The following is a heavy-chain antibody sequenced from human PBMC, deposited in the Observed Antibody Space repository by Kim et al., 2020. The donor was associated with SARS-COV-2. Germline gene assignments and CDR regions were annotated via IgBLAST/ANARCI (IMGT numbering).Heavy chain of an antibody. V-gene: IGHV1-2*02. Sequence: ASVKVSCKASGYTFTGYYMHWVRQAPGQGLEWMGWINPNSGGTNYAQKFQGRVTMTRDTSISTAYMELSRLRSDDTAVYYCATSHLPNYYDSSGYYYPRSDDAFDIWGQGTMVTVSS. J-gene: IGHJ3*02. D-gene: IGHD3-22*01. CDR2: INPNSGGT. CDR1: GYTFTGYY. CDR3: ATSHLPNYYDSSGYYYPRSDDAFDI.